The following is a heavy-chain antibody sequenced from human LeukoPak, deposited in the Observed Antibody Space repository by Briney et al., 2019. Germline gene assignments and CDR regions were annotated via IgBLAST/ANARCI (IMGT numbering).Heavy chain of an antibody. J-gene: IGHJ4*02. CDR1: GYTFTGYY. V-gene: IGHV1-2*02. CDR2: INPNSGGT. Sequence: ASVKVSCKPSGYTFTGYYIHWVRQAPGQGLEWMGWINPNSGGTNYAQKFQGRVTMTRDTSINTAYMELSSLKSDDTAVYYCARDQFGESNWGQGTLVTVSS. CDR3: ARDQFGESN. D-gene: IGHD3-10*01.